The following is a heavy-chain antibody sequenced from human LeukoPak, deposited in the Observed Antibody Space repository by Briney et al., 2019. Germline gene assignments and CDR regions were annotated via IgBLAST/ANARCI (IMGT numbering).Heavy chain of an antibody. Sequence: SQTLLLTCTVSGGSISSGGYYWSWIRQPPGKGLEWLGYIYHSGSTYYNPSLKSRVTISVDRSKNQFSLKLSSVTAADTAVYYCARAPSIAAAGKEDYYMDVWGKGTTVTVSS. D-gene: IGHD6-13*01. V-gene: IGHV4-30-2*01. CDR1: GGSISSGGYY. CDR2: IYHSGST. CDR3: ARAPSIAAAGKEDYYMDV. J-gene: IGHJ6*03.